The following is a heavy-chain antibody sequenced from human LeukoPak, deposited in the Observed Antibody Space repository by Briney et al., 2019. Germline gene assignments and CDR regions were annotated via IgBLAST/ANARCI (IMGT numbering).Heavy chain of an antibody. V-gene: IGHV1-18*01. CDR2: ISAYNNGYT. D-gene: IGHD3-22*01. CDR3: ARDGHSSGYYQTDAFHI. J-gene: IGHJ3*02. Sequence: ASVKVSCKASGYTFTSYGIGWVRQAPGQGLEWMGWISAYNNGYTNHTQKLQGRVTMTTDTSTSTAYMELRSLRSDDTAVYYCARDGHSSGYYQTDAFHIWGQGTMVTVSS. CDR1: GYTFTSYG.